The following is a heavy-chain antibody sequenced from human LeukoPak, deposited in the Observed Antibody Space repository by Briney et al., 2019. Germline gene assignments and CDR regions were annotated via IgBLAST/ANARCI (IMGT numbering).Heavy chain of an antibody. Sequence: GGSLRLSCAASGFTFSSYAMSWVRQAPGKGLEWVSAISGSGGSTYYADSVKGRFTISRDNSKNTLYLQMNSLRAEDTAVYYCAKAVVIGHSSSSAFDYWGQGTLVTVSS. CDR3: AKAVVIGHSSSSAFDY. D-gene: IGHD6-6*01. V-gene: IGHV3-23*01. J-gene: IGHJ4*02. CDR2: ISGSGGST. CDR1: GFTFSSYA.